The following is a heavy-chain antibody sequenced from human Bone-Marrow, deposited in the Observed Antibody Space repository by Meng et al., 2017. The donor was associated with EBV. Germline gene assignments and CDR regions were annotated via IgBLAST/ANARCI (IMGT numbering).Heavy chain of an antibody. D-gene: IGHD3-10*01. CDR1: GGAFSNSA. V-gene: IGHV1-69*01. CDR2: FIPILGTP. Sequence: VQVVQFGAEVKRPGSSVKVSCKASGGAFSNSAISWVRQAPGQGLEWMGGFIPILGTPNYAQKYQDRVTITADESTSTAYMELSGLRSEDTAVYYCARESGRGYTPDFWGQGTLVTVSS. CDR3: ARESGRGYTPDF. J-gene: IGHJ4*02.